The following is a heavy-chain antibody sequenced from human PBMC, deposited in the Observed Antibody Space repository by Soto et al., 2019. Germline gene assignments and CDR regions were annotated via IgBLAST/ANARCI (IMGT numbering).Heavy chain of an antibody. CDR1: GGSNIRDGYY. D-gene: IGHD2-2*01. Sequence: SETLSLTCTVSGGSNIRDGYYWSWIRQHPGKGLEWIAYISYSGSSYSNPSLKSRVTISADTSKNQFSLRLTSVTAADTTVYFCARATPAGSADFWGQGTLVTVSS. V-gene: IGHV4-31*03. J-gene: IGHJ4*02. CDR2: ISYSGSS. CDR3: ARATPAGSADF.